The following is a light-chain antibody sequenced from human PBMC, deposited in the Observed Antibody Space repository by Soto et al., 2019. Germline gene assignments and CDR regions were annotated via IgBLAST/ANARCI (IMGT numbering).Light chain of an antibody. CDR3: QQYTNWRTWT. V-gene: IGKV3-15*01. J-gene: IGKJ1*01. CDR2: GAS. CDR1: QTVSSN. Sequence: EIVMTQSPATLSVSPGERATLSCRASQTVSSNLAWYQQKPGQAPRLLIYGASTRATGIPARFSGSGSGTEFTLTISSLQSEDFAVYYCQQYTNWRTWTFSQGTKVDIK.